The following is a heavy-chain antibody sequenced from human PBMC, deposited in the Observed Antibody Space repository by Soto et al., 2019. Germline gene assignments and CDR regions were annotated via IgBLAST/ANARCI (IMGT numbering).Heavy chain of an antibody. CDR1: GGSISSYY. Sequence: SETLSLTCTVSGGSISSYYWNWIRQPPGKGLECVGNIHYSGSTNYNPSLKSRVTISVDTSKNQFSLKLSSVTAADTAVYYCATSSNFWSGYRGYYYGMDVRGQGTTVTVSS. D-gene: IGHD3-3*01. J-gene: IGHJ6*02. CDR2: IHYSGST. V-gene: IGHV4-59*01. CDR3: ATSSNFWSGYRGYYYGMDV.